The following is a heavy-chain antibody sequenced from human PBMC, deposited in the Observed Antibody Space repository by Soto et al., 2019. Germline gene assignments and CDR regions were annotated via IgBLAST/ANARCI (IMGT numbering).Heavy chain of an antibody. J-gene: IGHJ6*02. CDR3: ARLGKKQLADYYYYGMDV. D-gene: IGHD6-6*01. CDR2: IYPGDSDT. Sequence: GESLKISCKGSGYSFTSYLIGWVRQMPGKGLEWMGIIYPGDSDTRYSPSFQGQVTISADKSISTAYLQWSSLKASDTAMYYCARLGKKQLADYYYYGMDVWGQGTTVTVSS. V-gene: IGHV5-51*01. CDR1: GYSFTSYL.